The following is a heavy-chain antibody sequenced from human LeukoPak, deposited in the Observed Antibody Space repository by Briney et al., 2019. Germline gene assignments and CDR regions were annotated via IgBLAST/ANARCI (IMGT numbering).Heavy chain of an antibody. CDR3: AKDRGCSGLCCHYFDY. V-gene: IGHV3-23*01. Sequence: GGSLRLSCAASGFTFKNYALSWVRQAPGKGLEWVSSISGSSGGTFYADSVRGRFTISRDNSKNMLYLYMNSLRPDDTATYYCAKDRGCSGLCCHYFDYWGQGTLVIASS. D-gene: IGHD5-12*01. CDR2: ISGSSGGT. CDR1: GFTFKNYA. J-gene: IGHJ4*02.